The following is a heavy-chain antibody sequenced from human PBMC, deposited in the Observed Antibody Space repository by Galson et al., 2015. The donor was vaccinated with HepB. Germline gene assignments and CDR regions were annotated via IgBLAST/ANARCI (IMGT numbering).Heavy chain of an antibody. D-gene: IGHD5-24*01. Sequence: SLRLSCAASGFTFSRYGLHWVRQAPGKGLEWVSSISKHGNDMQYAVSVRGRFTISRDIAKNSLFLQMNSLGVEDTAIYYCAKDFHNYGMDVWGHGTTVTASS. J-gene: IGHJ6*02. V-gene: IGHV3-21*06. CDR2: ISKHGNDM. CDR3: AKDFHNYGMDV. CDR1: GFTFSRYG.